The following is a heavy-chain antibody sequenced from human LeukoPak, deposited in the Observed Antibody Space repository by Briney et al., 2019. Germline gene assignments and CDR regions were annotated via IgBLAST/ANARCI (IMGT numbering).Heavy chain of an antibody. CDR2: ISYDGSNK. D-gene: IGHD5-12*01. CDR1: GFTFSSYA. V-gene: IGHV3-30-3*01. Sequence: GGSLRLSCAASGFTFSSYAMHWVRQAPGKGLEWVAVISYDGSNKYYADSVKGRFTISRDNSKNTLYLQMNSLRAEDTAVYYCARAGGGYDRWGQGTLVTVSS. J-gene: IGHJ5*02. CDR3: ARAGGGYDR.